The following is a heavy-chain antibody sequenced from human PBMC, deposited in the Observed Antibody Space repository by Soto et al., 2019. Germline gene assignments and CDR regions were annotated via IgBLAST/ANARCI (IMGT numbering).Heavy chain of an antibody. CDR2: MNPNSGNT. CDR1: GYTFTSYD. Sequence: ASVKVSCKASGYTFTSYDINWVRQATGQGLEWMGWMNPNSGNTGYAQKFQGRVTMTRNTSISTAYMELSSLRSEDTAVYYCARAEYCSGGSCYSFYYYYYMDVWGKGTTVTVSS. V-gene: IGHV1-8*01. D-gene: IGHD2-15*01. CDR3: ARAEYCSGGSCYSFYYYYYMDV. J-gene: IGHJ6*03.